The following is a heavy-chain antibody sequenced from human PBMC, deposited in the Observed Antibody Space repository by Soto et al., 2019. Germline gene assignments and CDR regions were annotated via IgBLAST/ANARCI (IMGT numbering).Heavy chain of an antibody. CDR3: ARDRITIFGVVSDGMDV. D-gene: IGHD3-3*01. J-gene: IGHJ6*02. V-gene: IGHV3-21*01. CDR1: GFTFSSYS. Sequence: PGGSLRLSCAASGFTFSSYSMNWVRQAPGKGLEWVSSISSSSSYIYYADSVKGRFTISRDNAKNSLYLQMNSLRDEDTAVYYCARDRITIFGVVSDGMDVWGQGTTVTVSS. CDR2: ISSSSSYI.